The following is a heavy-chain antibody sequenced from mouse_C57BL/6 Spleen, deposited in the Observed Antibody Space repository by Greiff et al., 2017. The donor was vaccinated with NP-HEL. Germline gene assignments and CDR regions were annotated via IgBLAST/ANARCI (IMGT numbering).Heavy chain of an antibody. CDR1: GYTFTSYN. CDR2: IYPGNGDT. V-gene: IGHV1-12*01. J-gene: IGHJ4*01. Sequence: LQESGAELVRPGASVKMSCKASGYTFTSYNMHWVKQTPRQGLEWIGAIYPGNGDTSYNQKFKGKATLTVDKSSSTAYMQLSSLTSEDSAVYFCARGEIYDGYYESAMDYWGQGTSVTVSS. CDR3: ARGEIYDGYYESAMDY. D-gene: IGHD2-3*01.